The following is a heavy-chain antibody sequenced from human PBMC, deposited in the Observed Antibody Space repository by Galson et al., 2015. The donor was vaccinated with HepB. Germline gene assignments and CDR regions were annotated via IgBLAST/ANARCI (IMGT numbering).Heavy chain of an antibody. CDR3: ARDGAPSAHISPADYQYYGMDV. V-gene: IGHV4-39*07. CDR1: GGSISSSNHY. CDR2: IYYSGST. Sequence: TLSLTCTVSGGSISSSNHYWGWIRQPPGKGLEWIGSIYYSGSTYYNPSLKSRVTISVDTSNSQFSLRVNSVTAADTAVYYRARDGAPSAHISPADYQYYGMDVWGQGTTVTVSS. J-gene: IGHJ6*02. D-gene: IGHD2-21*01.